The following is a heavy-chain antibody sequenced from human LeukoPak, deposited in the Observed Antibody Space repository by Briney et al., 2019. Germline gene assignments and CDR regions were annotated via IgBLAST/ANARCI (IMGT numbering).Heavy chain of an antibody. CDR1: GFTFSSYA. D-gene: IGHD5-12*01. V-gene: IGHV3-23*01. Sequence: GGSLRLSCAASGFTFSSYAMSWVRQAPGKGLEWVSAISGSGGSTYYADPVKGRFTISRDNSKNTLYLQMNSLRAEDTAVYYCANYHRTIVATITNYFDYWGQGTLVTVSS. CDR2: ISGSGGST. CDR3: ANYHRTIVATITNYFDY. J-gene: IGHJ4*02.